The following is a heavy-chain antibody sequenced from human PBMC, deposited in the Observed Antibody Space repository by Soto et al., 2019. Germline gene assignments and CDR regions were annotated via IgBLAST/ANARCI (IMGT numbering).Heavy chain of an antibody. J-gene: IGHJ4*02. CDR1: GYTFTSYC. D-gene: IGHD5-12*01. CDR2: ISAYNGNT. CDR3: ARDHRRDGYNQGY. V-gene: IGHV1-18*01. Sequence: ASVKVSCKASGYTFTSYCISWGRQAPGQGLEWMGWISAYNGNTNYAQKLQGRVTMTTDTSTSTAYMELRSLRSDDTAVYYRARDHRRDGYNQGYWGQGTLVTVSS.